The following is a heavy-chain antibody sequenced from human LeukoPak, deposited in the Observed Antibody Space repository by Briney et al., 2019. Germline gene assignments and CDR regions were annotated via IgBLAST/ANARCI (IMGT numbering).Heavy chain of an antibody. Sequence: ASVKVSCKASGYTFTSYYMHWVRQAPGQGPEWMGIINPSGGSTSYAQKFQGRVTMTRDTSTSTVYMELSSLRSEDTAVYYCARATRIAAAGYNDAFDIWGQGTMVTVSS. J-gene: IGHJ3*02. V-gene: IGHV1-46*01. D-gene: IGHD6-13*01. CDR3: ARATRIAAAGYNDAFDI. CDR2: INPSGGST. CDR1: GYTFTSYY.